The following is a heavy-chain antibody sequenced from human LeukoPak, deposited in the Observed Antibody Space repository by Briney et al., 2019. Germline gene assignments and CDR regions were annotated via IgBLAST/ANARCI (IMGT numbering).Heavy chain of an antibody. D-gene: IGHD6-13*01. CDR1: GGTFSSYA. J-gene: IGHJ5*01. V-gene: IGHV1-69*04. CDR3: ARDLRSSSYGEDS. CDR2: IIPILGIA. Sequence: SVKVSCKASGGTFSSYAISWVRQAPGQGLEWMGRIIPILGIANYAQKFQGRVTITADKSTSTAYMELSSLRSEDTAMYYCARDLRSSSYGEDSWGQGTLVTVAS.